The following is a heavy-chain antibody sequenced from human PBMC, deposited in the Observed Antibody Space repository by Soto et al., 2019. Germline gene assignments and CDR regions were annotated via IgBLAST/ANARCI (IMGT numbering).Heavy chain of an antibody. V-gene: IGHV3-23*01. D-gene: IGHD6-6*01. Sequence: GESVKISCASSAFTFKTYAMSWVRQAPGKGLEWVSAISGSGGSTYYADSVKGRFTVSRDNSENTLYLQMNSLRAEHTAVYYCASGIAARRPDTEYWGQGTLVTFSA. CDR2: ISGSGGST. CDR1: AFTFKTYA. CDR3: ASGIAARRPDTEY. J-gene: IGHJ4*02.